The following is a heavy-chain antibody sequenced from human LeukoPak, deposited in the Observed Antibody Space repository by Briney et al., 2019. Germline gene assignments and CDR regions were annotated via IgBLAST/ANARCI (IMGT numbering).Heavy chain of an antibody. V-gene: IGHV1-69*05. D-gene: IGHD2-2*01. CDR2: IIPIFGTA. J-gene: IGHJ4*02. Sequence: ASVKVSCKASGGTFSSYAISWVRQAPGQGLEWMGGIIPIFGTANYAQKFQGRVTITTDESTSTAYMELSSLRSEDTAVYYCAAFIVVVPAASGLGGYWGQGTLVTVSS. CDR1: GGTFSSYA. CDR3: AAFIVVVPAASGLGGY.